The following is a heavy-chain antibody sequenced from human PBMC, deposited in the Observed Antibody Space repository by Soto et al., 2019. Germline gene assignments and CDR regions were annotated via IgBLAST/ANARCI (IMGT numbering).Heavy chain of an antibody. V-gene: IGHV3-64*01. D-gene: IGHD6-6*01. CDR2: ISSNGVGT. CDR3: ARRARPDFYYMDV. CDR1: GFTLSGYA. Sequence: EVQLAESGGGLAQHGGSLRLSCAASGFTLSGYAMDWVRQAPGKGLEYVSGISSNGVGTYYANSVQGRFTISRDNSKNTAYLQMGSLRPEDMAVYYCARRARPDFYYMDVWGKGTTVTVSS. J-gene: IGHJ6*03.